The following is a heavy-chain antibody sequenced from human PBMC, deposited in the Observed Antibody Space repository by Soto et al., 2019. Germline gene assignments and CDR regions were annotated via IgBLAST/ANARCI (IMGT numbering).Heavy chain of an antibody. J-gene: IGHJ4*02. D-gene: IGHD3-22*01. Sequence: ASVKVSCKASGYTFTSYDINWVRQATGQGLEWMGWMNPNSGNTGYAQKFQGRVTMTRNTSISTAYMELSSLRSEDTAVYYCARIRRPSYYDSSGCNDYWGQGTLVTVSS. CDR1: GYTFTSYD. V-gene: IGHV1-8*01. CDR2: MNPNSGNT. CDR3: ARIRRPSYYDSSGCNDY.